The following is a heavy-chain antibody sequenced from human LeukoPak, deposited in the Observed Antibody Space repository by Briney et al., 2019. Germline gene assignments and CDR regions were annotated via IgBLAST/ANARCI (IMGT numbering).Heavy chain of an antibody. D-gene: IGHD2-21*02. J-gene: IGHJ4*02. CDR2: IIPIFGTA. V-gene: IGHV1-69*05. CDR1: GGTFSSYA. CDR3: ARDPDPYCGGDCYVY. Sequence: SVKVSCKASGGTFSSYAISWVRQAPGQGLEWMGRIIPIFGTANYAQKFQGRVTITTDESTSTAYTELSSLRSEDTAVYYCARDPDPYCGGDCYVYWGQGTLVTVSS.